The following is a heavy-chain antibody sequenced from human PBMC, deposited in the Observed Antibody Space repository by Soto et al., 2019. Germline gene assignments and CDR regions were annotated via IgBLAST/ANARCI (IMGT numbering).Heavy chain of an antibody. V-gene: IGHV4-39*01. Sequence: PSETLSLTCTVSGGSISSSSYCWGWIRQPPGKGLEWIGSIYYSGSTYYNPSLKSRVTISVDTSKNQFSLKLSSVTAADTAVYYCARQTINYDILTGYYLYYFDYWGQGTLLTVSS. D-gene: IGHD3-9*01. CDR1: GGSISSSSYC. CDR2: IYYSGST. CDR3: ARQTINYDILTGYYLYYFDY. J-gene: IGHJ4*02.